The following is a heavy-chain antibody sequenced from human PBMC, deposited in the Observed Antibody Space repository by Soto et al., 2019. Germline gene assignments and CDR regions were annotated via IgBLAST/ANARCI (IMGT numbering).Heavy chain of an antibody. V-gene: IGHV3-48*03. CDR2: VSNSDTTI. CDR1: EFTFSSFE. D-gene: IGHD6-13*01. CDR3: VRCGGAAADPGDY. Sequence: GSRRLSCVASEFTFSSFEMDWVRPGPRKGLEWVSHVSNSDTTIYYRDPVKGRFAISSDNAKRSLYLQMHSLGVDDTGVYYCVRCGGAAADPGDYWGQGTPVTVS. J-gene: IGHJ4*02.